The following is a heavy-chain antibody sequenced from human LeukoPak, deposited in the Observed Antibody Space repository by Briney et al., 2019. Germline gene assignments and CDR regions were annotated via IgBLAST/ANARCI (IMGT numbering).Heavy chain of an antibody. CDR3: ARDIVQISSYYYYYMDV. D-gene: IGHD2-8*01. CDR1: GYTFTSYG. Sequence: ASVKVSFKASGYTFTSYGISWVRQAPGQGLEWMGWISAYSGNTNYAQKLQGRVTMTTDTSTSTAYMELRSLRSDDTAVYYCARDIVQISSYYYYYMDVWGKGTTVTVSS. CDR2: ISAYSGNT. V-gene: IGHV1-18*01. J-gene: IGHJ6*03.